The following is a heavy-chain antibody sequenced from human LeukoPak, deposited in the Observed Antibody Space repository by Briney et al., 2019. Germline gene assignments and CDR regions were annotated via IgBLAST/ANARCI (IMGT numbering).Heavy chain of an antibody. CDR3: ARTSGWFDP. D-gene: IGHD2-2*01. V-gene: IGHV4-59*11. J-gene: IGHJ5*02. CDR1: GGSISSHY. CDR2: IYYSGST. Sequence: PSETLSLTCTVSGGSISSHYWSWIRQPPGKGLEWIGYIYYSGSTNYNPSLKSRVTISVDTSKNQFSLKLSSVTAADTAVYYCARTSGWFDPWGQGILVTVSS.